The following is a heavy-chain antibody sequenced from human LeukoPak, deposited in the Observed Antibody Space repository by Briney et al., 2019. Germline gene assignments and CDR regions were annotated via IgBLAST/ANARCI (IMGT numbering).Heavy chain of an antibody. Sequence: SETLSLTCTVSGYSISSSSYYWGWIRQPPGKGLEWIGSIYYSGSTYYNPSLKSRVTISVDTSKNQFSLKLSSVTAADTAVYYCARNTAMVMTYFDYWGQGTLVTVSS. CDR3: ARNTAMVMTYFDY. CDR1: GYSISSSSYY. V-gene: IGHV4-39*01. J-gene: IGHJ4*02. D-gene: IGHD5-18*01. CDR2: IYYSGST.